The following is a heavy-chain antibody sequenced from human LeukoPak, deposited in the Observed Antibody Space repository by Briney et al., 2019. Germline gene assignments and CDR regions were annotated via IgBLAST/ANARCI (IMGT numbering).Heavy chain of an antibody. Sequence: PSQTLSLTCTVSGGSISSGRYYWSWIRQPAGKGLEWIVRFYTSGSTNYNPSRRSRVTISVDTSKNQFSLKLSSVTAADTAVYYCARGSVVLAGASDIWGQGTVVTVSS. CDR2: FYTSGST. V-gene: IGHV4-61*02. CDR1: GGSISSGRYY. CDR3: ARGSVVLAGASDI. D-gene: IGHD4-23*01. J-gene: IGHJ3*02.